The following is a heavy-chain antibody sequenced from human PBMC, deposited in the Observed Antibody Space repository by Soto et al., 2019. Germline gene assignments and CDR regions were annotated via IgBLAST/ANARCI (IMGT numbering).Heavy chain of an antibody. CDR1: GYTLTSCA. D-gene: IGHD6-19*01. CDR2: INAGNGNT. CDR3: ARSSGWYANWFDP. Sequence: GAPVEGPCKASGYTLTSCAMHWVRQAPGQRLEWMGWINAGNGNTKYSQKFQGRVTITRDTSASTAYMELSSLRSEDTAVYYCARSSGWYANWFDPWGQGTLVTVSS. V-gene: IGHV1-3*01. J-gene: IGHJ5*02.